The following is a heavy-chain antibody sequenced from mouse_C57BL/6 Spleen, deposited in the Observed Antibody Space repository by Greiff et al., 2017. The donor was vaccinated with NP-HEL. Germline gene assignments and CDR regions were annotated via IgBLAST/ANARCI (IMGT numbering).Heavy chain of an antibody. Sequence: QVQLQQPGAELVKPGASVKMSCKASGYTFTSYWITWVKQRPGQGLEWIGDIYPGSGSTNYNEKFKSKATLTVDTSSSTAYMQLSSLTSEDSAVYYCARSPIYYDYEGNAMDYWGQGTSVTVSS. D-gene: IGHD2-4*01. CDR2: IYPGSGST. V-gene: IGHV1-55*01. J-gene: IGHJ4*01. CDR3: ARSPIYYDYEGNAMDY. CDR1: GYTFTSYW.